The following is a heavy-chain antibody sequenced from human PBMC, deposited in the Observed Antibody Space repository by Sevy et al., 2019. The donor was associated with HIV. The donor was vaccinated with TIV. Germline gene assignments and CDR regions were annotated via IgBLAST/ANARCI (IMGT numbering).Heavy chain of an antibody. CDR1: GGSVRSDNYY. CDR3: ARGRGTTVTTTLNSYYAMDV. J-gene: IGHJ6*02. CDR2: VYYGGST. Sequence: SETLSLTCTVSGGSVRSDNYYWSWIRQPPGKGLEWIRYVYYGGSTNYSPSLKSRVTISIDTSKNQFSLKLSSVTAADTAVYYCARGRGTTVTTTLNSYYAMDVWGQGTTVTVSS. V-gene: IGHV4-61*01. D-gene: IGHD4-4*01.